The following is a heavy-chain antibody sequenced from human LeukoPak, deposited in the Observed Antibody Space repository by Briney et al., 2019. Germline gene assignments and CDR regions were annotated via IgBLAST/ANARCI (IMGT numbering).Heavy chain of an antibody. V-gene: IGHV4-59*01. D-gene: IGHD5-18*01. CDR3: ARAASYGPYYYYYYMDV. CDR1: VGSISSYY. J-gene: IGHJ6*03. CDR2: IYYSGST. Sequence: PSETLSLTCTVPVGSISSYYWSWIRPPPRKGLEWSGYIYYSGSTNYNPSHKSRVTISVDTSKNQFSLKLSSVTAADTAVYYCARAASYGPYYYYYYMDVWGKGTTVTVSS.